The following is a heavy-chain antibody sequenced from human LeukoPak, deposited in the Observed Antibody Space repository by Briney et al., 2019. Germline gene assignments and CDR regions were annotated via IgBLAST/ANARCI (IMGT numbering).Heavy chain of an antibody. Sequence: SETLSLTCTVSGGSISGSGYFWTWIRQHPGKGLEWMGYIYYTGSTSYNPSLKSRVTISVDMSNNRFPLKLNSVTAADTAVYYCARESASTLYYYYGMDVWGQGTTVTVSS. J-gene: IGHJ6*02. CDR1: GGSISGSGYF. CDR2: IYYTGST. CDR3: ARESASTLYYYYGMDV. V-gene: IGHV4-31*03. D-gene: IGHD2-2*01.